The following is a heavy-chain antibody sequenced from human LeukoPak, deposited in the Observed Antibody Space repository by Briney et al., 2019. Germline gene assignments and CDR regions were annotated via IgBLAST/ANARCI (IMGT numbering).Heavy chain of an antibody. V-gene: IGHV1-18*01. Sequence: ASVKVSCKASGYTFTTYIIHWVRQAPGQGREWMGWISAYNGNTNNAQKLQGRVTMTTDTSTSTAYMELRSLRSDDTAVYYCARLGASLGYCSGSSCYDDYWGQGTLVTVSS. D-gene: IGHD2-15*01. CDR3: ARLGASLGYCSGSSCYDDY. CDR2: ISAYNGNT. J-gene: IGHJ4*02. CDR1: GYTFTTYI.